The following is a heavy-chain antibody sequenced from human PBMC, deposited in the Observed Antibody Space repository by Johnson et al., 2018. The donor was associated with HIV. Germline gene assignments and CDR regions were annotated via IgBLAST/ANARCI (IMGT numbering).Heavy chain of an antibody. Sequence: QVQLVESGGGVLQPGRSLRLSCAASGFTFSSYAMHWVRQAPGKGLAWVAFIRYDGSNKYYADSVKGLFTISRDNSKNTLYIQMNSLRAEDTAVYYCARGYYDFWSGDCLRTFDIWGQGTMVTVSP. V-gene: IGHV3-30*04. CDR1: GFTFSSYA. D-gene: IGHD3-3*01. CDR3: ARGYYDFWSGDCLRTFDI. J-gene: IGHJ3*02. CDR2: IRYDGSNK.